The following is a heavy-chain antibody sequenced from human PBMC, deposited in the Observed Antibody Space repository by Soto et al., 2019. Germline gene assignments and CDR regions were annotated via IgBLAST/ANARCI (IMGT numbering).Heavy chain of an antibody. V-gene: IGHV1-18*01. CDR3: ARELENYDFWSGYPAGRAFDI. CDR2: ISAYNGNT. Sequence: QVQLVQSGAEVKKPGASVKVSCKASGYTFTSYGISWVRQAPGQGLEWMGWISAYNGNTNYAQKLQGRVTMTPDTSTSTAYMELRSLRSDDTAVYYCARELENYDFWSGYPAGRAFDIWGQGTMVTVSS. J-gene: IGHJ3*02. D-gene: IGHD3-3*01. CDR1: GYTFTSYG.